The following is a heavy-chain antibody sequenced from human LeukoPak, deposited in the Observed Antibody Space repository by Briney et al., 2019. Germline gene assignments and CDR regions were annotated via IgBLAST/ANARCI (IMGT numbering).Heavy chain of an antibody. J-gene: IGHJ4*02. Sequence: GASVKVSCKASGYTFTSYYMHWVRQAPGQGLEWMGIINPSGGSTSYAQKFQGRVTMTRDTSTSTVYMELSSLRSEDTAVYYCARAPVDYDLGVCFDHWGQGTLVTVSS. V-gene: IGHV1-46*01. CDR1: GYTFTSYY. CDR3: ARAPVDYDLGVCFDH. D-gene: IGHD4-17*01. CDR2: INPSGGST.